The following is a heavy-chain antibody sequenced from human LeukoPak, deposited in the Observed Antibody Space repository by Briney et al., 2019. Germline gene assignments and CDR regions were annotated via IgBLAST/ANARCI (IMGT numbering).Heavy chain of an antibody. J-gene: IGHJ3*02. CDR3: ARLGLTRDAFDI. D-gene: IGHD1-26*01. Sequence: PSETLSLTCTVSGYSLSSGYYWGWIRQPPGKGLEWIGSVDHSGGTYYNPSLKSRLSISSDTSKNQFSLNLSSVTAADTAVFYCARLGLTRDAFDIWGHGTMVTVSS. CDR1: GYSLSSGYY. V-gene: IGHV4-38-2*02. CDR2: VDHSGGT.